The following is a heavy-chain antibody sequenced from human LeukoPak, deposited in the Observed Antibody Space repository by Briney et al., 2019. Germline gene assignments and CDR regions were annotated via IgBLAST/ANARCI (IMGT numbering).Heavy chain of an antibody. V-gene: IGHV1-2*02. D-gene: IGHD3-22*01. CDR1: GYTFTSYG. CDR2: INPNSGGT. Sequence: ASVKVSCKASGYTFTSYGISWVRQAPGQGLEWMGWINPNSGGTNYAQKFQGRVTMTRDTSISTAYMELSRLRSDDTAVYYCARDAISGITMIVVVHEGWDYWGQGTRVTVSS. CDR3: ARDAISGITMIVVVHEGWDY. J-gene: IGHJ4*02.